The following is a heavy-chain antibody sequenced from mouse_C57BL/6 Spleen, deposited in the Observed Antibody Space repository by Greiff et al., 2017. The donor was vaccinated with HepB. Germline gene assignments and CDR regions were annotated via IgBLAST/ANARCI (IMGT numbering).Heavy chain of an antibody. D-gene: IGHD4-1*01. CDR2: ISSGSSTI. Sequence: EVSLVEGGVCLVKPGGSLKLSCAASGFTFSDYGMHWVRQAPEKGLEWVAYISSGSSTIYYADTVKGRFTISRDNAKNTLFLQMTSLRSEDTAMYYCAREGWDRWGQGTTLTVSS. CDR1: GFTFSDYG. CDR3: AREGWDR. J-gene: IGHJ2*01. V-gene: IGHV5-17*01.